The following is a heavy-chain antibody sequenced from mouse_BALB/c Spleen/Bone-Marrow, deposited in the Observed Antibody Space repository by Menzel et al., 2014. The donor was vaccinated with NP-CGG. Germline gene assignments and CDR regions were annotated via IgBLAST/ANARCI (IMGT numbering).Heavy chain of an antibody. Sequence: EVKLMESGGDLVKPGGSLKLSCAASGFTFSSYGMSWVRQTPDKRLEWVATISSGGSYTYYPDSVKGRFTISRDNAKSTLHLQMSSLKSEDTAMYYCARQDYDWFAYWGQGTLVTVSA. CDR2: ISSGGSYT. V-gene: IGHV5-6*01. CDR3: ARQDYDWFAY. CDR1: GFTFSSYG. D-gene: IGHD2-4*01. J-gene: IGHJ3*01.